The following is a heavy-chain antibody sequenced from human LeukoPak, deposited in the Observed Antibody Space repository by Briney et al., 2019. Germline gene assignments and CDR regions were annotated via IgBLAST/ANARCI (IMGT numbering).Heavy chain of an antibody. CDR3: ARNYYDFWSGYYDDAFDI. CDR2: IYYSGST. V-gene: IGHV4-59*01. J-gene: IGHJ3*02. CDR1: GGSISSYC. D-gene: IGHD3-3*01. Sequence: SSETLSLTCTVSGGSISSYCWSWIRQPPGKGLEWIGYIYYSGSTNYNPSLKSRVTISVDTSKNQFSLKLSSVTAADTAVYYCARNYYDFWSGYYDDAFDIWGQGTMVTVSS.